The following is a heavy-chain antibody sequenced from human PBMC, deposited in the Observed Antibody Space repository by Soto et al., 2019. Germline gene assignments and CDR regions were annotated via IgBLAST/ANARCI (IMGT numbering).Heavy chain of an antibody. CDR3: GRLEGLATISYYFDY. D-gene: IGHD3-9*01. Sequence: PAETLTLTCTVSGGSVSSSSYYWGWARQPPGKGLEWIGSVYYSGSTYYNPSLESRFTISVDKSKNQFSLKLMCLSAADTAVYYCGRLEGLATISYYFDYWGQGALVTVSS. V-gene: IGHV4-39*01. CDR1: GGSVSSSSYY. CDR2: VYYSGST. J-gene: IGHJ4*02.